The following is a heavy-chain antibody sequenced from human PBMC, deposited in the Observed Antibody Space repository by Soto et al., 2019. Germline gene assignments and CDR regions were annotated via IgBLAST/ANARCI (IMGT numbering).Heavy chain of an antibody. CDR1: GFTFSSSA. CDR3: AASGWYGGVFDY. CDR2: ISASGNST. J-gene: IGHJ4*02. V-gene: IGHV3-23*01. D-gene: IGHD6-19*01. Sequence: GGSLRLSCGASGFTFSSSAMTWVRQAPGKGLEWVSGISASGNSTYYADSVKGQFTISRDNSKNTLYLQMNSLRAEDTAVYYCAASGWYGGVFDYWGQGTLVTVSS.